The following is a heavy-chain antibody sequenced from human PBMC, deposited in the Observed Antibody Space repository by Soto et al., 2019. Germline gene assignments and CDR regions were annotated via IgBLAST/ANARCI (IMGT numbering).Heavy chain of an antibody. D-gene: IGHD3-10*01. CDR1: GYTFTSYG. V-gene: IGHV1-18*03. J-gene: IGHJ2*01. CDR3: ASENYSHSEVRGFGASVL. CDR2: ISAYNGNT. Sequence: ASVKVSCKASGYTFTSYGISWVRQAPGQGHEWMGWISAYNGNTNYAQKLQGRVTMTTDTSTSTAYMELRSLRSDDLSVYYCASENYSHSEVRGFGASVLWG.